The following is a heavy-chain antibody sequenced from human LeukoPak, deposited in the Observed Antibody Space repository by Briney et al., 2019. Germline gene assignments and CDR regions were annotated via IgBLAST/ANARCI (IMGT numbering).Heavy chain of an antibody. CDR2: ISSSSSYI. Sequence: PGGSLRLSCAASGFTFSSYSMNWVRQAPGKGLEWVSAISSSSSYIYYADSVKGRFTISRDNAKNSLYLQMNSLRAEDTAVYYCAIDRPSSSYNFDWYFDFWGRGTLVTVSS. CDR1: GFTFSSYS. CDR3: AIDRPSSSYNFDWYFDF. D-gene: IGHD6-13*01. J-gene: IGHJ2*01. V-gene: IGHV3-21*01.